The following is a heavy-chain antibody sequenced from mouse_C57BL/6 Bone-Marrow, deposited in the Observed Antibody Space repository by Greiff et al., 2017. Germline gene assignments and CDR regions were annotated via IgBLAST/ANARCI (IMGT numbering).Heavy chain of an antibody. CDR3: ARDELGRYFDV. Sequence: EVKLQESEGGLVQPGSSMKLSCTASGFTFSDYYMAWVRQVPEKGLEWVANINYDGSSTYYLDSLKSRFIISRDNAKNILYLQMSSLKSEDTATYYCARDELGRYFDVWGTGTTVTVSS. V-gene: IGHV5-16*01. CDR1: GFTFSDYY. D-gene: IGHD4-1*01. CDR2: INYDGSST. J-gene: IGHJ1*03.